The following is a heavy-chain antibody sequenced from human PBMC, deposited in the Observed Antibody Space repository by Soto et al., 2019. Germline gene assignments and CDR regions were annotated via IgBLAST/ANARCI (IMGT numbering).Heavy chain of an antibody. CDR3: AKGGEVGATLDY. CDR1: GFTFSSYG. CDR2: ISYDGSNK. D-gene: IGHD1-26*01. Sequence: GGSLRLSCAASGFTFSSYGMHWVRQAPGKGPEWVAVISYDGSNKYYADSVKGRFTISRDNSKNTLYLQMNSLRAEDTAVYYCAKGGEVGATLDYWGQGTLVTVSS. J-gene: IGHJ4*02. V-gene: IGHV3-30*18.